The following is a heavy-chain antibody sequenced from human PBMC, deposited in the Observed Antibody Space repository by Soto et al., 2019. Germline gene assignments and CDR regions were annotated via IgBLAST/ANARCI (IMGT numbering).Heavy chain of an antibody. V-gene: IGHV3-9*01. D-gene: IGHD4-17*01. CDR3: AKCDRAYGDSLYFDY. Sequence: EMQLVESGGGLVQPGRSLRLSCAASGFTFDDYAMHWVRQAPGKGLEWVSGISWDSSTIVYADSVKGRFTISRDNDKNSLYLQMNSLRAEDTALYFCAKCDRAYGDSLYFDYWGQGTLVTVSS. CDR1: GFTFDDYA. CDR2: ISWDSSTI. J-gene: IGHJ4*02.